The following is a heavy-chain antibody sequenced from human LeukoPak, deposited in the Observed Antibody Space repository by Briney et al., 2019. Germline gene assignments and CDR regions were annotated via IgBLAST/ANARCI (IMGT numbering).Heavy chain of an antibody. Sequence: GGSLRLSCAASGFTFSSYAMSWVRQAPGKGLERVSAISGSGGSTYYADSVKGRFTISRDNSKNTLYLQMNSLRAEDTAVYYCARAGGYYDSSGYLDAFDIWGQGTMVTVSS. CDR3: ARAGGYYDSSGYLDAFDI. CDR2: ISGSGGST. D-gene: IGHD3-22*01. CDR1: GFTFSSYA. V-gene: IGHV3-23*01. J-gene: IGHJ3*02.